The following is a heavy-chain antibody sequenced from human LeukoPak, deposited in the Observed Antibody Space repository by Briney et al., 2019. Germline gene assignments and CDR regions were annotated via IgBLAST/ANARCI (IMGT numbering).Heavy chain of an antibody. CDR3: ACDYGGNSGVDY. D-gene: IGHD4-23*01. CDR2: IWFDGSDK. CDR1: GFTFSSYW. J-gene: IGHJ4*02. Sequence: GGSLRLSCAASGFTFSSYWMHWVRQAPGKGLEWVTFIWFDGSDKYYADSVKGRFTISRDNSKNTLYLQMNSLRAEDTAVYYCACDYGGNSGVDYWGQGTLVTVSS. V-gene: IGHV3-33*08.